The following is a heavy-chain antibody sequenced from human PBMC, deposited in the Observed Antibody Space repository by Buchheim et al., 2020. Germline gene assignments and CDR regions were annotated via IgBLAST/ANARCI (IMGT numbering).Heavy chain of an antibody. CDR1: GFTFSSYA. Sequence: QVQLVESGGGVVQPGRSLRLSCAASGFTFSSYAMHWVRQAPGKGLEWVAVISYDGSDKYYADSVKGRFTLSRDNSKTTLYLQMSSLRPEDTAVFYCARVSGMITFGGVIGPLDYWGQGTL. CDR3: ARVSGMITFGGVIGPLDY. CDR2: ISYDGSDK. D-gene: IGHD3-16*02. V-gene: IGHV3-30*04. J-gene: IGHJ4*02.